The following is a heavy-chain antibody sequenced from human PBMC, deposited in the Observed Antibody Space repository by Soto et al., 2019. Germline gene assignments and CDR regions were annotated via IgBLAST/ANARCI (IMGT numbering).Heavy chain of an antibody. J-gene: IGHJ6*02. D-gene: IGHD2-15*01. Sequence: SETLSLTCTVSGGSLSSYYWSWVRQSPGKGLEWIGYIHYSGSTKSNPSLKSRVTISVDTSRNQVSLKLSSVTAADSAVYFCARAWYQLLHHYYYGMDVWGQGTTVTVSS. V-gene: IGHV4-59*01. CDR2: IHYSGST. CDR3: ARAWYQLLHHYYYGMDV. CDR1: GGSLSSYY.